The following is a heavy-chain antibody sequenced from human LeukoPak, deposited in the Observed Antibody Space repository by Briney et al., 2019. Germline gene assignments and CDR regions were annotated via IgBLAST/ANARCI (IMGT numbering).Heavy chain of an antibody. CDR2: IRQDGSEK. CDR1: GFTLSSNW. J-gene: IGHJ3*02. Sequence: PGGSLRLSCAASGFTLSSNWMSWARQAPGKGLEWVANIRQDGSEKYYVDSLKGRFTISRDNAKHSLYLQMNSLRAEDTAVYYCARGNYGSIDAFDIWGQGTMVAVSS. CDR3: ARGNYGSIDAFDI. V-gene: IGHV3-7*05. D-gene: IGHD3-10*01.